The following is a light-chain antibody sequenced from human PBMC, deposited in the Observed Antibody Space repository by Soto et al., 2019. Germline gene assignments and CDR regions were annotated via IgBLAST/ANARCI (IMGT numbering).Light chain of an antibody. J-gene: IGKJ3*01. CDR1: QGIDTY. CDR3: QKYTRAPFT. V-gene: IGKV1-27*01. CDR2: AAS. Sequence: DIQMTQSPSSLSASVGDRVTVTCRASQGIDTYLAWYQQKPGQVPKLLIYAASTLQSGVPSRFSGSGSGTDFTLSISSVQPEDVATYFCQKYTRAPFTFGPGNKVYIK.